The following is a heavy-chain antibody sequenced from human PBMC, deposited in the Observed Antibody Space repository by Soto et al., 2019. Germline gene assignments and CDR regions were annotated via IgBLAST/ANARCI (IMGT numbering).Heavy chain of an antibody. Sequence: GGSLRLSCAASGFTFSSYAMSWVRQAPGKGLEWVSSILSLESHKYYAASVMGRFSVSRDNAKRSLFLQMNNLRAEDTGIYFCATGLKDTSNRPSFDSWGPGTPVTVSS. CDR2: ILSLESHK. J-gene: IGHJ4*02. CDR1: GFTFSSYA. V-gene: IGHV3-23*05. CDR3: ATGLKDTSNRPSFDS. D-gene: IGHD2-8*01.